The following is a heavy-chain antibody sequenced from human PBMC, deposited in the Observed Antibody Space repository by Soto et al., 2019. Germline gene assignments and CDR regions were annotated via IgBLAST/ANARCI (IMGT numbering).Heavy chain of an antibody. D-gene: IGHD1-7*01. CDR2: IYYSGST. V-gene: IGHV4-59*01. CDR3: ATESWGTTYDYYYYYMDI. J-gene: IGHJ6*03. CDR1: GGSISSYY. Sequence: SETLSLTCTVSGGSISSYYWSWIRQPPGKGLEWIGYIYYSGSTNYNPSLKSRVTISVDTSKNQFSLKLSSVTAADTAVYYCATESWGTTYDYYYYYMDIWGRETTVTVSS.